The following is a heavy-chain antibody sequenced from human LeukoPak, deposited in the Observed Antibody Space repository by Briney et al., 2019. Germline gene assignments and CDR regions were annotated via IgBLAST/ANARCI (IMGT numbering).Heavy chain of an antibody. D-gene: IGHD3-22*01. CDR3: ARGQYYYDSSGYFDY. J-gene: IGHJ4*02. Sequence: PGGSLRLSCAASGFTFNNYVMSWVRQAPGKGLEWASVISGSGTGTYYADSVKGRFTISRDNSKNTLYLQMNSLRAEDTAVYYCARGQYYYDSSGYFDYWGQGTLVTVSS. CDR2: ISGSGTGT. V-gene: IGHV3-23*01. CDR1: GFTFNNYV.